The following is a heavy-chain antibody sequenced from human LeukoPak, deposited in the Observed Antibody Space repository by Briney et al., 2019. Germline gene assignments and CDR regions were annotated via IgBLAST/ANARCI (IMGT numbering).Heavy chain of an antibody. D-gene: IGHD3-10*01. J-gene: IGHJ4*02. Sequence: GGSLRLSCAASGFTFSIHWMSWVRQAPGKGLEWVAKINQDGSEKYYVDSVKGRFTISRDNAKNSLYLQMKRLRAEDTAVYYCAMDHVVPGVIYDYWGQGCLVTVSS. CDR1: GFTFSIHW. CDR2: INQDGSEK. CDR3: AMDHVVPGVIYDY. V-gene: IGHV3-7*04.